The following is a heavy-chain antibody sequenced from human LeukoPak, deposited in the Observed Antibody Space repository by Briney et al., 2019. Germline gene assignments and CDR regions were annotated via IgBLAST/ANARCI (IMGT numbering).Heavy chain of an antibody. Sequence: PGGSLRLSCAASGFTFSSYAMSWVRQAPGKGLEWVSAISGSGGSTYYADSVKGRFTISRDNSKNTLYLQMNSLRAEDTAVYYCASDCSIAAVTSCLDYWGQGTLVTVSS. CDR2: ISGSGGST. J-gene: IGHJ4*02. D-gene: IGHD6-13*01. V-gene: IGHV3-23*01. CDR3: ASDCSIAAVTSCLDY. CDR1: GFTFSSYA.